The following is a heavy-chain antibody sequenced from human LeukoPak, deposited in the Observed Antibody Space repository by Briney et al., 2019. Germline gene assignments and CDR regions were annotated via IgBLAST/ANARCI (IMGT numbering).Heavy chain of an antibody. D-gene: IGHD5-18*01. J-gene: IGHJ1*01. CDR2: IWYDGSNK. CDR1: GFTFSSYG. Sequence: GRSLRLSCAASGFTFSSYGMHWVRQAPGMGLEWVAVIWYDGSNKYYADSVKGRFTISRDNSKNTLYLQMNSLRAEDTAVYYCAGAEQLWIEYFQHWGQGTLVTVSS. CDR3: AGAEQLWIEYFQH. V-gene: IGHV3-33*01.